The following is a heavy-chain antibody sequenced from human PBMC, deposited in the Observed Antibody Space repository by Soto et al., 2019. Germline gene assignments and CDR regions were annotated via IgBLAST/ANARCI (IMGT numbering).Heavy chain of an antibody. J-gene: IGHJ4*02. CDR3: ARPRRGYSGYDYGFDY. CDR1: GGPFSTYY. CDR2: INHSGST. D-gene: IGHD5-12*01. Sequence: PSETLSLTFAVYGGPFSTYYWTWIRQPPGKGLEWIWEINHSGSTNYNPSLKSRVTISVDTSQNRFSLKLSPVTAAETALYYCARPRRGYSGYDYGFDYSGQGTLVTVSS. V-gene: IGHV4-34*01.